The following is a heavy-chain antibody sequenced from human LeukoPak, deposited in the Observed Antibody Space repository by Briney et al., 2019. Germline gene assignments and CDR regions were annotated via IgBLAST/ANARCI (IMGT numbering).Heavy chain of an antibody. Sequence: GGSLRLSCAASGFTFSDYYMNWVRQAPGKGLEWVSAISSSGGSTYYADSVKGRITISRDNSKNTLYLQMNSLRAEDTAVYYCAKEGMRYHSFDPWGQGTLVTVSS. V-gene: IGHV3-23*01. CDR2: ISSSGGST. CDR3: AKEGMRYHSFDP. CDR1: GFTFSDYY. J-gene: IGHJ5*02. D-gene: IGHD2-8*01.